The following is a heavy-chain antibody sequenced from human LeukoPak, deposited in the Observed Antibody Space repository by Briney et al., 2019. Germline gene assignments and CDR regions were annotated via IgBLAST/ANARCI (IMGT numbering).Heavy chain of an antibody. D-gene: IGHD3-22*01. J-gene: IGHJ4*02. CDR3: ARGQWLPVFDF. Sequence: KPSETLSLTCSVSGGFNTHYYWTWIRQPPGKELEWIGYIYHSGSTKYNPSLKSRVTISVDTSKNYFSLKLSSVTAADTAVYYCARGQWLPVFDFWGQGTLVTVSS. CDR1: GGFNTHYY. CDR2: IYHSGST. V-gene: IGHV4-59*01.